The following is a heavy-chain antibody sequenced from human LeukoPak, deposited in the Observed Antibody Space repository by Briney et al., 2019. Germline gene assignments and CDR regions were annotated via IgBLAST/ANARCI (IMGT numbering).Heavy chain of an antibody. CDR3: ARDLGILTGLAYYYYGMDV. CDR2: IWYDGSNK. CDR1: GFTFSSYG. Sequence: PGRSLRLSCAASGFTFSSYGMHWVRQAPGKWLERVAVIWYDGSNKYYADSVKGRFTISRDNSKNTLYLPMNSLRAEDTAVYYCARDLGILTGLAYYYYGMDVWGQGTTVTVSS. J-gene: IGHJ6*02. V-gene: IGHV3-33*01. D-gene: IGHD3-9*01.